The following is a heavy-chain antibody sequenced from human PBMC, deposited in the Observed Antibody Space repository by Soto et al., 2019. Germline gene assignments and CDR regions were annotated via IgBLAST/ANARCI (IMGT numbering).Heavy chain of an antibody. Sequence: QVQLVQSGAEVKKPGASVKVSCKASGYTFANYAIQWVRQAPGQRLEWMGWINAGNGNIEYSQRFQGRVTITRDTSATTVYMELSSLRSEDTAVYYCATHILTGYYYSFYMDVWGKGTTVTVSS. V-gene: IGHV1-3*01. CDR3: ATHILTGYYYSFYMDV. CDR2: INAGNGNI. D-gene: IGHD3-9*01. J-gene: IGHJ6*03. CDR1: GYTFANYA.